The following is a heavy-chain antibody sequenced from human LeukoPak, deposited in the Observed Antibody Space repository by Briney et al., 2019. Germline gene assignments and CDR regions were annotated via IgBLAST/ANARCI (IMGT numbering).Heavy chain of an antibody. CDR2: INPSGGST. V-gene: IGHV1-46*01. Sequence: ASVKVSCKASGYTFTSYYMHWVRQAPGQGLEWMGIINPSGGSTSYAQKFQGRVTMTRDMSTSTVYMELSSLRSEDTAVYYCARDLLFGIAAAGSYFDYWGQGTLVTVSS. CDR1: GYTFTSYY. CDR3: ARDLLFGIAAAGSYFDY. D-gene: IGHD6-13*01. J-gene: IGHJ4*02.